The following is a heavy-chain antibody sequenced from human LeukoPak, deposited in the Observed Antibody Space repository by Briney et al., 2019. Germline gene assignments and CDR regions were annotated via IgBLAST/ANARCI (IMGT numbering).Heavy chain of an antibody. V-gene: IGHV3-21*04. CDR3: AKSGSYSSGWYYYDY. CDR1: GFTFSSYS. CDR2: ISSSSYI. J-gene: IGHJ4*02. Sequence: GGSLRLSCAASGFTFSSYSMNWVRQAPGKGLEWVSSISSSSYIYYADSVKGRFTISGDNAKNSLYLQMNSLRAEDTALYYCAKSGSYSSGWYYYDYWGQGTLVTVSS. D-gene: IGHD6-19*01.